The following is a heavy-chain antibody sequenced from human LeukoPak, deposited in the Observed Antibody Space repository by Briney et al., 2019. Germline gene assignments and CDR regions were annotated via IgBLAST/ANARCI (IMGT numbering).Heavy chain of an antibody. D-gene: IGHD6-19*01. V-gene: IGHV3-53*01. CDR2: IYSGGST. J-gene: IGHJ4*02. CDR1: GFTVSSSY. CDR3: ARGSSGQGVYYFDY. Sequence: GGSLRLSCAASGFTVSSSYMSWVRQAPGKGLEWVSVIYSGGSTYYADSVKGRFTISRDNSKNTLYLQMNSLRAEDTAVYYCARGSSGQGVYYFDYWGQGTLVTVSS.